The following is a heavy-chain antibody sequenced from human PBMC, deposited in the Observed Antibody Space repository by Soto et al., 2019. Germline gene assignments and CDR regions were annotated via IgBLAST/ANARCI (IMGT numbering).Heavy chain of an antibody. V-gene: IGHV1-46*02. Sequence: QVQLVQSGAEVKKPGASVNVSCKASGYAFNSHYIHWVRQAPGQGLEWMGIINTSGGSTSYAQRLQGRVIMTRDTSKSTVYMELTSLRSEDTAVYYCARATYYGSGSYSPRGYYFDYWGQGTLVTVSS. CDR3: ARATYYGSGSYSPRGYYFDY. CDR1: GYAFNSHY. J-gene: IGHJ4*02. D-gene: IGHD3-10*01. CDR2: INTSGGST.